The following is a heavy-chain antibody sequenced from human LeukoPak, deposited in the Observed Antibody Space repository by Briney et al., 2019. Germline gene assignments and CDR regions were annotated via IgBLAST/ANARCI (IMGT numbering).Heavy chain of an antibody. CDR1: GFTFSSYW. D-gene: IGHD4-17*01. Sequence: PGGSLRLSCAASGFTFSSYWMSWVRQAPGKGLEWVANIKQDGSEKYYVDSVKGRFTISRDNAKNSLYLQMNSLRAEDTAVYYCARDSTHDYGDPYFDYWGQGTLVTVSS. V-gene: IGHV3-7*01. J-gene: IGHJ4*02. CDR3: ARDSTHDYGDPYFDY. CDR2: IKQDGSEK.